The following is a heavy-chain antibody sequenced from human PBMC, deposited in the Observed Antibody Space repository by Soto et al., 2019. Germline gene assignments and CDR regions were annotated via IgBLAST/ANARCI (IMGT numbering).Heavy chain of an antibody. V-gene: IGHV4-34*01. Sequence: SETLSLTCAVYGGSFSGYYWSWIRQPPGKGLEWIGEINHSGSTNYNPSLKSRVTISVDTSKNQFSLKLSSVTAADTAVYYCARSLGYCSGGSCYFDYWGQGTLVTVSS. J-gene: IGHJ4*02. CDR3: ARSLGYCSGGSCYFDY. D-gene: IGHD2-15*01. CDR2: INHSGST. CDR1: GGSFSGYY.